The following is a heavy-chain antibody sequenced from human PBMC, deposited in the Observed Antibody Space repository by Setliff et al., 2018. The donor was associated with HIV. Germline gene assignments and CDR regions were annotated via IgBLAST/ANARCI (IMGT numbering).Heavy chain of an antibody. J-gene: IGHJ4*02. CDR2: IGSGNIE. V-gene: IGHV3-48*03. CDR1: GFTFSSYE. D-gene: IGHD3-22*01. CDR3: ARGYRHYDSSGTLDC. Sequence: GGSLRLSCAASGFTFSSYEMNWVRQAPGKGLEWVSYIGSGNIEHYADSVKGRFTISRDNAKNSLYLQMNSLRVEDTAVYYCARGYRHYDSSGTLDCWGQGTLVTVSS.